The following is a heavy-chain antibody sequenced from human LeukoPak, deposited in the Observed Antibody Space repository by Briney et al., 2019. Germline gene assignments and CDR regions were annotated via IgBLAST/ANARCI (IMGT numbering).Heavy chain of an antibody. Sequence: GGSLRLSCAASGFSFSTDWMTWVRQAPGKGLEWVANIKEDESEKYYVDSVMGRFTISRDNAKNSLYLQMNSLRAEDTAVYYCATSGYSYALNYWGQGTLVTVSS. CDR1: GFSFSTDW. D-gene: IGHD2-2*03. CDR3: ATSGYSYALNY. J-gene: IGHJ1*01. CDR2: IKEDESEK. V-gene: IGHV3-7*01.